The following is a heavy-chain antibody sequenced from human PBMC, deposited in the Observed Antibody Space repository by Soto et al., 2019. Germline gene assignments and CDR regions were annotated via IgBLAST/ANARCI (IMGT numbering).Heavy chain of an antibody. CDR2: IYTGGST. D-gene: IGHD1-1*01. CDR3: ARATRYFGSFDS. J-gene: IGHJ4*02. V-gene: IGHV3-53*01. CDR1: GFNVSNNY. Sequence: GGSLRLSCAASGFNVSNNYMTWLRQAPGKGLEWVSVIYTGGSTYYAASVKGRSSISRDRSKNMVFLHMNSLRVEDTAVYYCARATRYFGSFDSWGQGTLVTVSS.